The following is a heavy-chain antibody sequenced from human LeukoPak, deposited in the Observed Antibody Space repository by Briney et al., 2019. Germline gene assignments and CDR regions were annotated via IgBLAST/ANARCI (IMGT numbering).Heavy chain of an antibody. CDR2: IYYSGST. J-gene: IGHJ4*02. CDR1: GGSISSSSYY. CDR3: ARSGAAAPFDY. D-gene: IGHD6-13*01. Sequence: SSETLSLTCTVSGGSISSSSYYWGWIRQPPGKGLEWIGSIYYSGSTYYNPSLKSRVTISVDTSKNQFSLKLSSVTAADTAVYYCARSGAAAPFDYWGQGTLVTVSS. V-gene: IGHV4-39*07.